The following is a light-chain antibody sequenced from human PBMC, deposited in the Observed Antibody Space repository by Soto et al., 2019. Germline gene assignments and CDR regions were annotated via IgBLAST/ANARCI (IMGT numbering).Light chain of an antibody. CDR2: VVN. CDR3: SSYTSSDTVV. Sequence: QSALTQPASVSGSPGQSGTISCTGTSSDVGGYDNVSWYQQHPGKAPKLIIYVVNIRPSGVSHRFSGSKSGNTASLAVSGLQAEEEADYYCSSYTSSDTVVFGGGTKLTVL. V-gene: IGLV2-14*03. CDR1: SSDVGGYDN. J-gene: IGLJ2*01.